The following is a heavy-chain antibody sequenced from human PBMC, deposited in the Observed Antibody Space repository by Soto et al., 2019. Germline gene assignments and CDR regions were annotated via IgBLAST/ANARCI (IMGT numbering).Heavy chain of an antibody. CDR2: ISGSGGST. Sequence: EVQLLESGGGLVQPGGSLRLSCAASGFTFSSYAMSWVRQAPGKGLEWVSAISGSGGSTYYADSVKGRFTTSRVTSQNTLYMPMNTLSAEDTAVYSCATLVVVAGDDSGKGTTVTVSS. CDR3: ATLVVVAGDD. D-gene: IGHD2-15*01. CDR1: GFTFSSYA. J-gene: IGHJ6*04. V-gene: IGHV3-23*01.